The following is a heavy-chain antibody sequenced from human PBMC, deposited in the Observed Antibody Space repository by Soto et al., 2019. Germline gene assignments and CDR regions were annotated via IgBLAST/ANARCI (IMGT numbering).Heavy chain of an antibody. V-gene: IGHV3-64*01. Sequence: EVQLVESGGGLVQPGGSLRLSCAASGFTFSSYAMHWARQAPGKGLEYLSTISRNGGSTYYANSVKGRFPISRDNSKNPLYLQMGGLRAEDMAVYDCAREGGGYYFDYWGQGTLVTVSS. CDR3: AREGGGYYFDY. J-gene: IGHJ4*02. D-gene: IGHD1-26*01. CDR2: ISRNGGST. CDR1: GFTFSSYA.